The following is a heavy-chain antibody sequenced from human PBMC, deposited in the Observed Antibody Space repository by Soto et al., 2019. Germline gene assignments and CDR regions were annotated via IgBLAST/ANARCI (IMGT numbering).Heavy chain of an antibody. Sequence: SETLSLTCTVSGGSVSSYYWSWIRQSPGKGLEWIGYIYYSGSTNYNPSLKSRVTISVDTSKNQFSLKLSSVTAADTAVYYCARRSLEEDFDYWGQGTLVTVSS. J-gene: IGHJ4*02. CDR2: IYYSGST. CDR3: ARRSLEEDFDY. CDR1: GGSVSSYY. V-gene: IGHV4-59*02.